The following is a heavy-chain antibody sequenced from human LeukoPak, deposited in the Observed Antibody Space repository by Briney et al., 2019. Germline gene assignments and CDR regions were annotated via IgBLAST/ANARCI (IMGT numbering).Heavy chain of an antibody. CDR2: IYHSGST. Sequence: PSQTLSLTCAASGGSISSGGYPWSWIRQPPGKGLEWIGYIYHSGSTYYNPSLKSRVTISVDRSKNQFSLKLSSVTAADTAVYYCARGEQLYAFDIWGQGTMVTVSS. D-gene: IGHD5-18*01. CDR3: ARGEQLYAFDI. CDR1: GGSISSGGYP. V-gene: IGHV4-30-2*01. J-gene: IGHJ3*02.